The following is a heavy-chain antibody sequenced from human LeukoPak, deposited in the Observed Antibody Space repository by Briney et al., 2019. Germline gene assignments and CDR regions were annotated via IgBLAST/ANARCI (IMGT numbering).Heavy chain of an antibody. J-gene: IGHJ4*02. CDR1: GFTFSSYA. V-gene: IGHV3-23*01. Sequence: GGSLRLSCAASGFTFSSYAMSWVRQAPGKGLEWVSAISGSGGSTYYADSVKGRSTISRDNSKNTLDLQMNSLRAEDTAVYYCVRENTVIAAAGIDYWGQGTLVTVSS. D-gene: IGHD6-13*01. CDR3: VRENTVIAAAGIDY. CDR2: ISGSGGST.